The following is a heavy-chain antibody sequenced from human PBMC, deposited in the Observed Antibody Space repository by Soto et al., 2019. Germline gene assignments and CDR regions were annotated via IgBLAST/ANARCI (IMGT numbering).Heavy chain of an antibody. CDR1: GYSFTSYW. D-gene: IGHD5-18*01. V-gene: IGHV5-51*01. CDR2: IYPGDSDT. J-gene: IGHJ6*02. Sequence: GESLKISCKGSGYSFTSYWIGWVRQMPGKGLEWMGIIYPGDSDTRYSPSFQGQVTISADKSISTAYLQWSSLKASDTAMYYCARQGYSYGEYYYGMDVWGQGTTVTVSS. CDR3: ARQGYSYGEYYYGMDV.